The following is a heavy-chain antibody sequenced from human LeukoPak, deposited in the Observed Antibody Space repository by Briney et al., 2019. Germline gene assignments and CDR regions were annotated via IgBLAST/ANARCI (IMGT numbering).Heavy chain of an antibody. CDR1: GLAFNAYT. CDR3: ARDADYGDYRFDY. V-gene: IGHV3-21*01. D-gene: IGHD4-17*01. J-gene: IGHJ4*02. CDR2: ISGSSTYI. Sequence: GRSLRLSCAASGLAFNAYTMNWVRQASGKGLEWVSSISGSSTYIYYADSVKGRFTISRDNARSSVYLQMSSLRVDDTAVYYCARDADYGDYRFDYWGQGTLVTVSS.